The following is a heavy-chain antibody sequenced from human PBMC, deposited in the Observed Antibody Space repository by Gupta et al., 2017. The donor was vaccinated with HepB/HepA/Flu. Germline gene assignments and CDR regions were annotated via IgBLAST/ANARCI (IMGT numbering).Heavy chain of an antibody. Sequence: DSGRTNYNPSLKSRVTISQDTSNNQFSLRLSSVTAADTAVYYCATSVAAGTWDYWGQGTLLTVSS. CDR2: DSGRT. D-gene: IGHD6-13*01. CDR3: ATSVAAGTWDY. J-gene: IGHJ4*02. V-gene: IGHV4-59*08.